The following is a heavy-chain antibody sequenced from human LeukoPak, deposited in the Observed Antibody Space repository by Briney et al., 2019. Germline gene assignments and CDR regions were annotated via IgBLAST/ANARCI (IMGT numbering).Heavy chain of an antibody. J-gene: IGHJ4*02. CDR3: ARTVYYEKDDDAFYRNFDY. CDR1: GFDFSKYW. Sequence: GGSLRLSCAASGFDFSKYWMHWVRQAPGKGPVWVSRIQSDGRKTDYADSVKGRFTVSRDNAKNALYLQMNSLRVDDTAVYYCARTVYYEKDDDAFYRNFDYWGQGTLVTVSS. V-gene: IGHV3-74*01. D-gene: IGHD3-22*01. CDR2: IQSDGRKT.